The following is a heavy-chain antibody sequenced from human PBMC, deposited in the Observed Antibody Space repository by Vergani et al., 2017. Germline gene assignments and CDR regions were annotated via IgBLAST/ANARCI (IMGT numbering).Heavy chain of an antibody. CDR3: VGHVYGSGKY. CDR1: GFTFRDHS. D-gene: IGHD3-10*01. J-gene: IGHJ4*02. V-gene: IGHV3-11*04. CDR2: FSSSGDTI. Sequence: VQLVESGGGLVQPGGSLRLSCAASGFTFRDHSLSWIRQAPGKGLEWVSFFSSSGDTILYADSVRGRFTIFRDNAKSSLYLQMNSLRTEDTALYYCVGHVYGSGKYWGQGILDTVSS.